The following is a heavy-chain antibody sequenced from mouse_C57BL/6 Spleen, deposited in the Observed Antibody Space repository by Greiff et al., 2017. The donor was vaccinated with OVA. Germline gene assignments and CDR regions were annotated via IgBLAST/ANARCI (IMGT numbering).Heavy chain of an antibody. CDR2: IDPSDSYT. CDR3: ARTGLITTVVADYYAMDY. V-gene: IGHV1-50*01. CDR1: GYTFTSYW. J-gene: IGHJ4*01. D-gene: IGHD1-1*01. Sequence: QVQLQQSGAELVKPGASVKLSCKASGYTFTSYWMQWVKQRPGQGLEWIGEIDPSDSYTNYNQKFKGKATLTVDKSSSTTYMQLSSLTSEDSAVYYCARTGLITTVVADYYAMDYWGQGTSVTVSS.